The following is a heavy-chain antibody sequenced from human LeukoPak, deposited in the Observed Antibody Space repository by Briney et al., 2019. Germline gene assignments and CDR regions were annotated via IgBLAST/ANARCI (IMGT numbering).Heavy chain of an antibody. V-gene: IGHV4-38-2*02. CDR3: ATVSHWYFDL. CDR2: IYHSGST. J-gene: IGHJ2*01. CDR1: GYSISSGYY. D-gene: IGHD5/OR15-5a*01. Sequence: SETLSLTCTVSGYSISSGYYWGWIRQPPGKGLEWIGSIYHSGSTYYNPSLKSRVTISVDTSKNQFSLKLSSVTAADTAVYYCATVSHWYFDLWGRGTLVTVSS.